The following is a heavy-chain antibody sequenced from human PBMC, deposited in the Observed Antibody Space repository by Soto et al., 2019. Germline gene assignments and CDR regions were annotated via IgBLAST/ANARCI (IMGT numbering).Heavy chain of an antibody. CDR3: ARGDRGGFAL. V-gene: IGHV3-74*01. Sequence: EVQLVESGGGLVQPGESLRLSCAASGFTFDYYWMHWVRQAPGKGLVWVSRVHSDGTTTTYADSVKGRFTISRDNARNTVSLQMSSLRAADTAIYYCARGDRGGFALWGHGTVVTVSS. D-gene: IGHD3-10*01. CDR1: GFTFDYYW. J-gene: IGHJ3*01. CDR2: VHSDGTTT.